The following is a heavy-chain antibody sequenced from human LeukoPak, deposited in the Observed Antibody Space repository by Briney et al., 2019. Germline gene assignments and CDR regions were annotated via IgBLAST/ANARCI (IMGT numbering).Heavy chain of an antibody. J-gene: IGHJ4*02. D-gene: IGHD3-22*01. Sequence: GGSLRLSCAASGFTFSSYAMSWVRQAPGKGLEWVSAISGRGGGTYYADSVKGRFTISRDNSKDTLYLQMNSLRAEDTAVYYCARQIAYYYDSSGYYTTDYWGQGTLVTVSS. CDR2: ISGRGGGT. CDR1: GFTFSSYA. V-gene: IGHV3-23*01. CDR3: ARQIAYYYDSSGYYTTDY.